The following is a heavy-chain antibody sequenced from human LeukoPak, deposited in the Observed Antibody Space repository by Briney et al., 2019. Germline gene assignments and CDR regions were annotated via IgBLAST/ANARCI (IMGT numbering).Heavy chain of an antibody. CDR3: ARHTSPDYDFWSGYLGYYYYYMDV. Sequence: SETLSLTCTVSGGSISSYYWSWIRQPPGKGLEWIGYIYTSGSTNYNPSLKSRVTISVDTSKNQFSLKLSSVTAADTAAYYCARHTSPDYDFWSGYLGYYYYYMDVWGKGTTVTVSS. D-gene: IGHD3-3*01. V-gene: IGHV4-4*09. CDR1: GGSISSYY. J-gene: IGHJ6*03. CDR2: IYTSGST.